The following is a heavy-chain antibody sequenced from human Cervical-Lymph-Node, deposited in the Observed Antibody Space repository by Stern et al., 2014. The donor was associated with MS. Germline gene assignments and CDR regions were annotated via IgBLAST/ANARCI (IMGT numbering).Heavy chain of an antibody. Sequence: QVQLVQSGAEVKKPGASVKVSCRSSGYSSTDYYFHWVRQAPGQGLEWMGCINPSIGVTHYAQQFQGRVTMTRGSSMNTAYMEMSRLRSDDTAVYYCQAFPAYWGQGTLITVSS. CDR3: QAFPAY. CDR1: GYSSTDYY. J-gene: IGHJ4*02. CDR2: INPSIGVT. V-gene: IGHV1-2*02.